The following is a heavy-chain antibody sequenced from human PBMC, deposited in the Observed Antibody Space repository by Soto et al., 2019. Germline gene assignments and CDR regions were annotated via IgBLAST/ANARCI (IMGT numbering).Heavy chain of an antibody. V-gene: IGHV4-28*03. J-gene: IGHJ3*02. Sequence: PSETLSLTCAVSGYSISSSNWWGWIRQPPGKGLEWIGNIYYSVSAYYNPTLKSRVTMSVDTSKNQFSLKLTSVTAVDTAVYYCARGDYAKAFDIWGQGTTVT. CDR3: ARGDYAKAFDI. CDR2: IYYSVSA. D-gene: IGHD2-2*01. CDR1: GYSISSSNW.